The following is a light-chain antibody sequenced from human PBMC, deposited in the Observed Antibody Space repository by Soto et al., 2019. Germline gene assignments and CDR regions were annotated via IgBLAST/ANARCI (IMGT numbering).Light chain of an antibody. CDR1: SSNIGAGYD. Sequence: QSVLPQPPSVSGAPGQRVTISCTGTSSNIGAGYDVHWYQQLPGTAPKLLLYGNSNRPSGVPDRFSGSKSGTSASLAITGLQAEDEADYYCQSYDSSLSGVVFGGGTKLTVL. J-gene: IGLJ2*01. CDR2: GNS. V-gene: IGLV1-40*01. CDR3: QSYDSSLSGVV.